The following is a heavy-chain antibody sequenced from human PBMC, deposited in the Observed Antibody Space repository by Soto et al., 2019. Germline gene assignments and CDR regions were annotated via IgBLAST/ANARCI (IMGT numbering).Heavy chain of an antibody. Sequence: GGSLRLSCAASGFTFSSYSMNWVRQAPGKGLEWVSSISSSSSYIYYADSVKGRFTISRDNAKNSLYPQMNSLRAEDTAVYYCASTSPLNCSGGSCYPNHYYYYYGMDVWGQGTTVTVSS. CDR1: GFTFSSYS. CDR2: ISSSSSYI. CDR3: ASTSPLNCSGGSCYPNHYYYYYGMDV. V-gene: IGHV3-21*01. D-gene: IGHD2-15*01. J-gene: IGHJ6*02.